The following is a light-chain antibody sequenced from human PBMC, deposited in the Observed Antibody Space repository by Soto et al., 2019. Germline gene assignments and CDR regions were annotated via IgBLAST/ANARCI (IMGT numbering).Light chain of an antibody. V-gene: IGKV1-17*01. CDR2: AAS. CDR1: QTIRND. CDR3: QQRSNWPKT. J-gene: IGKJ1*01. Sequence: DIQMTQSPSTLSGSVGDRVTITCRASQTIRNDLGWYQQKPGKAPKRLIYAASSLQSGVPSRFSGSGSGTDFTLTISSLEPEDFAVYYCQQRSNWPKTFGQGTKVDIK.